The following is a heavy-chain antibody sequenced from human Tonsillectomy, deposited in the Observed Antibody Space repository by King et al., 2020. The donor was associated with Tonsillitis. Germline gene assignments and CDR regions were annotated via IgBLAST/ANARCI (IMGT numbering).Heavy chain of an antibody. Sequence: RSYYWSWIRQTPGKGLEWIGFIYHSGGSNYNPSLKSRVTISPDTSKNQFSLNLTSVTAADTAVYYCAKELGHDGDYPYFDYWGQGILVTVFS. J-gene: IGHJ4*02. CDR3: AKELGHDGDYPYFDY. CDR2: IYHSGGS. D-gene: IGHD4-17*01. V-gene: IGHV4-59*01. CDR1: RSYY.